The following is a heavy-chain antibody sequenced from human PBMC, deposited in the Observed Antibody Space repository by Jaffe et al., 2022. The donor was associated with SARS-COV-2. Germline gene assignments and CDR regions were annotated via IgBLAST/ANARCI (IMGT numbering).Heavy chain of an antibody. D-gene: IGHD3-10*01. Sequence: QVQVVQSGAEVKKPGSSVKVSCKASGGSFSSYAISWVRQAPGQGLEWMGGIIPIFGPANYAQKFQGRVTITADESTSTVYMELSSLRSEDTAVYYCARAGVRGSYSWIDPWGQGTLVTVSS. J-gene: IGHJ5*02. CDR3: ARAGVRGSYSWIDP. CDR1: GGSFSSYA. V-gene: IGHV1-69*01. CDR2: IIPIFGPA.